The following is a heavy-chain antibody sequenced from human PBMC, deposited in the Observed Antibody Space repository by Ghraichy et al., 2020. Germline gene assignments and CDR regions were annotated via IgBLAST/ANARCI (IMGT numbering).Heavy chain of an antibody. V-gene: IGHV3-33*08. CDR3: ARVVGSSWYQGHFDY. J-gene: IGHJ4*02. D-gene: IGHD6-13*01. Sequence: GGSLRLSCAASGFTFSSYGMHWVRQAPGKGLEWVAVIWYDGSNKYYADSVKGRFTISRDNSKNTLYLQMNSLRAEDTAVYYCARVVGSSWYQGHFDYWGQGTLVTVSS. CDR1: GFTFSSYG. CDR2: IWYDGSNK.